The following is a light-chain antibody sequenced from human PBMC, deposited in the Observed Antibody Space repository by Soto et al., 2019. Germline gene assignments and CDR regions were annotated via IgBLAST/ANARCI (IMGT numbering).Light chain of an antibody. CDR2: GAS. CDR3: QQYGSSYT. J-gene: IGKJ2*01. Sequence: EIVLTQSPGTLSLSPGERATLSCRASQSISSSYLAWYQQKPGQAPRLLIYGASSRATGIPDRFSGSGSGTDFTVTISKLAADAVAVYYCQQYGSSYTFGQGPKLEIK. CDR1: QSISSSY. V-gene: IGKV3-20*01.